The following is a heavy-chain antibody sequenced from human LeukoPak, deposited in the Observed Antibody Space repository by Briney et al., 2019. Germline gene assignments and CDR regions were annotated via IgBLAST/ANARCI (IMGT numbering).Heavy chain of an antibody. D-gene: IGHD3-22*01. Sequence: GSPRLSFAGSWFTFNHYALSWVRQAPGEGLGLVSAISGSGGSTYYADSVKGRFTISRDNSKNTLYLQMNSLRAEDTAVYYCAKVTGYYDSSGPYFDYWGQGTLVTVSS. J-gene: IGHJ4*02. V-gene: IGHV3-23*01. CDR3: AKVTGYYDSSGPYFDY. CDR1: WFTFNHYA. CDR2: ISGSGGST.